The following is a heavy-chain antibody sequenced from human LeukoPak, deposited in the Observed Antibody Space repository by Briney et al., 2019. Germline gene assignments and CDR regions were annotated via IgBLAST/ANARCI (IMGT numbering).Heavy chain of an antibody. J-gene: IGHJ2*01. Sequence: PGRSLRLACAASGFTFSNAWMSWVRQAPGKGREWVGRIKSKTDGGTTDYVAPVKGRFSISRDDSKNTLYLQMNGLKTEDTAVYYCTTVVGSSSSWEWYFDLWGRGTLVTVSS. CDR3: TTVVGSSSSWEWYFDL. D-gene: IGHD2-2*01. CDR2: IKSKTDGGTT. CDR1: GFTFSNAW. V-gene: IGHV3-15*01.